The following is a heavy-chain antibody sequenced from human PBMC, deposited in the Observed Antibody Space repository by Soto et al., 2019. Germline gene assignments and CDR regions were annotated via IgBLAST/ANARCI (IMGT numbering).Heavy chain of an antibody. Sequence: SETLSLTCTVSGGSISSYYWSWIRQPAGKGLEWIGHIYTSGSTNYNPSLKSRVTMSVDTSKNQFSLKLSSVTAADTAVYYCARARYDFWSGYPGSYGMDVWGQGTTVTVSS. D-gene: IGHD3-3*01. CDR3: ARARYDFWSGYPGSYGMDV. CDR1: GGSISSYY. J-gene: IGHJ6*02. V-gene: IGHV4-4*07. CDR2: IYTSGST.